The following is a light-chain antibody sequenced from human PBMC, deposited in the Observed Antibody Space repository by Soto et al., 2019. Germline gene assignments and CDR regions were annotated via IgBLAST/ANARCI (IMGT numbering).Light chain of an antibody. CDR1: QSLDSW. J-gene: IGKJ1*01. CDR2: KTS. V-gene: IGKV1-5*03. CDR3: QQYHSFST. Sequence: DIQMTQSPSTLSASVEDRVTITCRASQSLDSWLAWYQQKPGKPPKLLIYKTSILEFGVPSRFSGSGSGTLFTLTMSSLQPDDFATYYCQQYHSFSTFGQGTKVEIK.